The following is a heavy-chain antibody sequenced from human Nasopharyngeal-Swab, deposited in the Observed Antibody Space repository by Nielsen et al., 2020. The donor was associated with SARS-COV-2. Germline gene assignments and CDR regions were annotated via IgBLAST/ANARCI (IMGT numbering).Heavy chain of an antibody. Sequence: SETLSLTCTVSGVSISSQYWSWIRQPPGKGLEWIGYISHNSGTNYNPSLKSGVTMFMDTSKNQFSLKLRSVTAADTAVYYCAKEGATGWFDPWGQGTLVTVSS. CDR1: GVSISSQY. CDR2: ISHNSGT. J-gene: IGHJ5*02. V-gene: IGHV4-59*11. CDR3: AKEGATGWFDP.